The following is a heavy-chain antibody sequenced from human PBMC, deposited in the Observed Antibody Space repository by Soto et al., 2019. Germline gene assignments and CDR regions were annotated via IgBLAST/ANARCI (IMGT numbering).Heavy chain of an antibody. CDR3: AKDDYGDYVWAFDY. V-gene: IGHV3-33*06. CDR2: IWYDGSNK. J-gene: IGHJ4*02. Sequence: GGSLRLSCAASGFTFSSYGMHWVRQAPGKGLEWVAVIWYDGSNKYYADSVKGRFTISRDNSKNTLYLQMNSLRAEDTAVYYCAKDDYGDYVWAFDYWGQGTLVTVSS. D-gene: IGHD4-17*01. CDR1: GFTFSSYG.